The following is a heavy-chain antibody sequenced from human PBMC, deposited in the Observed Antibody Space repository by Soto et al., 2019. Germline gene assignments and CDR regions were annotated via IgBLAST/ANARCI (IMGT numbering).Heavy chain of an antibody. CDR2: IWYDGSNK. V-gene: IGHV3-33*01. J-gene: IGHJ4*01. Sequence: QVQLVESGGGVVQPGRSLRLSCAASGFTFSSYGMHWVRQAPGKGLEWVAVIWYDGSNKYYADSVKGRFTISRDNSKNTLYLQMNSLGSEDTAVYYWARGGGYYALTRDSQVDDWGHGTLVTVAS. CDR3: ARGGGYYALTRDSQVDD. CDR1: GFTFSSYG. D-gene: IGHD1-26*01.